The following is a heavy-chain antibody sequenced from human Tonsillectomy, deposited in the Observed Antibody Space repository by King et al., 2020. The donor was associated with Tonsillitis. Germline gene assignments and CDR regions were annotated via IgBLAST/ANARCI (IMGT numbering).Heavy chain of an antibody. J-gene: IGHJ4*02. V-gene: IGHV3-30*18. CDR3: AKAWIQLWLGDY. D-gene: IGHD5-18*01. CDR1: GFTFSSYG. CDR2: ISYDGSNK. Sequence: VQLVESGGGVVQPGRSLRLSCAASGFTFSSYGMHWVRLAPGKGLEWVAVISYDGSNKYYADSVKGRFTISRDNSKNTLYLQMNSLRAEDTAVYYCAKAWIQLWLGDYWGQGTLVTVSS.